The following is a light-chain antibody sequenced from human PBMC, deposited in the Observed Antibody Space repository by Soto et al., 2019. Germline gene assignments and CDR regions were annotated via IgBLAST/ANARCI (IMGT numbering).Light chain of an antibody. V-gene: IGLV2-14*01. CDR3: SSYTSNSTYV. CDR2: DVT. CDR1: SSDVGGYNY. Sequence: QSVLTQPASVSGSPGQSITISCTGTSSDVGGYNYVSWYQQHPGKAPKLMLYDVTNRPAGISNRFSGSKSGNTASLTISGLQAEDEAAYDCSSYTSNSTYVFGTWTKLTVL. J-gene: IGLJ1*01.